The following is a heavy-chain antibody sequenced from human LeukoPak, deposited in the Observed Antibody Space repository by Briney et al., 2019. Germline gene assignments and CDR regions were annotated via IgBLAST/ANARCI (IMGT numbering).Heavy chain of an antibody. J-gene: IGHJ4*02. V-gene: IGHV3-7*01. CDR2: IKQDGSEK. D-gene: IGHD2-2*01. CDR3: ATGYCSSTSCPDY. Sequence: GGSLRLSCAASGFTFSSYWMSWVRQAPGKGLEWVANIKQDGSEKYYVDSVKGRFTISRDNAKNSLYLQMNSLRAEDTAVYYCATGYCSSTSCPDYWGQGTLVTVSS. CDR1: GFTFSSYW.